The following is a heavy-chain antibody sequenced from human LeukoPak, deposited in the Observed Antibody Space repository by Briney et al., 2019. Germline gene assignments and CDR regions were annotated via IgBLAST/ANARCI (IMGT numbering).Heavy chain of an antibody. CDR2: INHSGST. CDR3: ARGFPQDSSGYYSDY. Sequence: PSQTLSLTCAVSGGSISSGGYSWSWIRQPPGKGLEWIGEINHSGSTNYNPSLKSRVTISVDTSKNQFSLKLSSVTAADTAVYYCARGFPQDSSGYYSDYWGQGTLVTVSS. CDR1: GGSISSGGYS. V-gene: IGHV4-30-2*01. D-gene: IGHD3-22*01. J-gene: IGHJ4*02.